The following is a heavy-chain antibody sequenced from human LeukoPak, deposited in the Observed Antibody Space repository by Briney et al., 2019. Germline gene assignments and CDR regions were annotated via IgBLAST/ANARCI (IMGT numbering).Heavy chain of an antibody. CDR1: AFTFRNYW. J-gene: IGHJ4*02. D-gene: IGHD4-23*01. Sequence: GGSLRLSCAASAFTFRNYWMSWLREAPGKGLEWVANIKEDGSEINYVDSVKGRFTISRDNAKNSLYLQMNSLRVDDTAVYYCARDRGYSTFDYWGQGTLVTVSS. CDR3: ARDRGYSTFDY. V-gene: IGHV3-7*01. CDR2: IKEDGSEI.